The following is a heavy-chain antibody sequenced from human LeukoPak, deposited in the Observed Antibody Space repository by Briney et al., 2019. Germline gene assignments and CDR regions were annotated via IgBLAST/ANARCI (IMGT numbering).Heavy chain of an antibody. Sequence: QAGGSLRLSCAASGFTFSSYAMHWVRQAPGKGLEWVAVISYDGSNKYYADSVKGRFTISRDNSKNTLYLQMNSLRAEDTAVYYCARGQNAVAFDYWGQGALVTVSS. CDR3: ARGQNAVAFDY. J-gene: IGHJ4*02. CDR1: GFTFSSYA. V-gene: IGHV3-30-3*01. CDR2: ISYDGSNK. D-gene: IGHD6-19*01.